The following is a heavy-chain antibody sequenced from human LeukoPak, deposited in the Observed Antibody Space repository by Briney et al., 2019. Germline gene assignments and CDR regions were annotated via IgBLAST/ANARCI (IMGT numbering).Heavy chain of an antibody. V-gene: IGHV3-23*01. Sequence: PGGSLRPSCAASGFTFSSYAMSWVRQAPGKGLEWVSAISGSGGSTYYADSVKGRFTISRDNSKNTLYLQMNSLRAEDTAVYYCVHNYDILTGPDVYGMDVWGQGTTVTVSS. CDR2: ISGSGGST. D-gene: IGHD3-9*01. CDR1: GFTFSSYA. CDR3: VHNYDILTGPDVYGMDV. J-gene: IGHJ6*02.